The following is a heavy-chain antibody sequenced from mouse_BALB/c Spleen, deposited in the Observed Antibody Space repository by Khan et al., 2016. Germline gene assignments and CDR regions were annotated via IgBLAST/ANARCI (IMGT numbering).Heavy chain of an antibody. V-gene: IGHV9-1*02. CDR1: GYSFTNYG. J-gene: IGHJ2*01. CDR2: INTYIGQP. D-gene: IGHD1-1*01. CDR3: ARGHYYNDTTYFFDY. Sequence: QIQLVQSGPELKKPGETVKISCKASGYSFTNYGMNWVKQAPGKAFKWMGWINTYIGQPTYADDFKGRFAFSLETSASTAYLLITNLKNADLATYSWARGHYYNDTTYFFDYWGRGTTRTVSS.